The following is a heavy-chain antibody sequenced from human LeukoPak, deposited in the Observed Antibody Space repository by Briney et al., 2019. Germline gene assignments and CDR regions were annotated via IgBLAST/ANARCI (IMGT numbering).Heavy chain of an antibody. V-gene: IGHV4-39*07. J-gene: IGHJ3*02. CDR2: IYSSGST. D-gene: IGHD3-10*01. CDR3: ARSDGYGLVGI. CDR1: GASINSGSNY. Sequence: SETLSLTCRVPGASINSGSNYWGWIRQPPGKTLEWIGSIYSSGSTYYNPSLNSQVIIMIDTPKNHFSLTLSSVTAGDTAVYYCARSDGYGLVGIWGQGTMVTVSS.